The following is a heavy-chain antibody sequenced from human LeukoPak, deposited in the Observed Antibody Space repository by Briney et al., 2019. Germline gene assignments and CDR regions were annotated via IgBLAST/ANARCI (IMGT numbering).Heavy chain of an antibody. CDR1: GYSISSGYY. CDR2: IDYSGST. J-gene: IGHJ2*01. CDR3: ARLITMVRGRALDWYFDL. V-gene: IGHV4-38-2*02. D-gene: IGHD3-10*01. Sequence: PSETLSLTCTVSGYSISSGYYWGWIRQPPGKGLEWIGYIDYSGSTNYNPSLKSRVTISVDTSKNQFSLKLSSVTAADTAVYYCARLITMVRGRALDWYFDLWGRGTLVTVSS.